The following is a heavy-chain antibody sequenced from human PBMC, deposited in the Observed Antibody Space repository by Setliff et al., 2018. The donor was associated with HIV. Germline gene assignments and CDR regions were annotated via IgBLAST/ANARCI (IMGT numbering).Heavy chain of an antibody. D-gene: IGHD6-19*01. CDR2: IYWDDDK. V-gene: IGHV2-5*02. CDR3: GHGGWPFDY. Sequence: SGPTLVNPTQTLTLTCTFSGFSLSSSGVGVGWIRQPPGKALEWLALIYWDDDKRYSPFLKRRLTITKDTSKNRVVLTMTNMDPVDTATYYCGHGGWPFDYWGQGTLVTVSS. J-gene: IGHJ4*02. CDR1: GFSLSSSGVG.